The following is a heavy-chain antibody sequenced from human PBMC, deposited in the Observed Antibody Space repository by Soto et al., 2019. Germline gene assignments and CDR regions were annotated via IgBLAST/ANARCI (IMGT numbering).Heavy chain of an antibody. D-gene: IGHD3-22*01. V-gene: IGHV3-30*18. CDR3: AKEPYDSTGFYYSFHH. J-gene: IGHJ4*02. Sequence: QVQLVESGGGVVQPGRSLRLSCAASGFTFSSYGMHWVRQAPGKGLEWVADISSDGSDKNYADSVKGRFSISRDNSRNTLFLKMNSLRPEDTAVFYCAKEPYDSTGFYYSFHHWGQGTLVTVSS. CDR2: ISSDGSDK. CDR1: GFTFSSYG.